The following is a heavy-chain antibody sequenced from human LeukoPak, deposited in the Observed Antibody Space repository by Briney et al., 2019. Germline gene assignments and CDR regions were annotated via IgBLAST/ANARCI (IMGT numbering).Heavy chain of an antibody. V-gene: IGHV1-2*02. CDR3: ARSPFYYDSYSDY. D-gene: IGHD3-22*01. J-gene: IGHJ4*02. Sequence: ASVKVSCKASGYTFTGQYMHWVRQAPGQGLEWMGWINPNSGGTNYAQKFQGRVTMTRDTSISTAYMVLSRLKFDDTAVYYCARSPFYYDSYSDYWGQGTLVTVSS. CDR1: GYTFTGQY. CDR2: INPNSGGT.